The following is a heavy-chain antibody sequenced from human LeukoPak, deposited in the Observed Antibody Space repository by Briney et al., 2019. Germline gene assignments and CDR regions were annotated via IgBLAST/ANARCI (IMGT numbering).Heavy chain of an antibody. V-gene: IGHV4-4*07. Sequence: PSETLSLTCTVSGGPIYSHYWSWIRQTAGKGLEWIGRLNPGVSTNYNPSLTSRVTMSVDTSKNQFALKLSAVTAADTAVYYCARLKFYDSTGYSPGHYRDVWGKGTTVTVSS. CDR2: LNPGVST. CDR3: ARLKFYDSTGYSPGHYRDV. D-gene: IGHD3-22*01. J-gene: IGHJ6*03. CDR1: GGPIYSHY.